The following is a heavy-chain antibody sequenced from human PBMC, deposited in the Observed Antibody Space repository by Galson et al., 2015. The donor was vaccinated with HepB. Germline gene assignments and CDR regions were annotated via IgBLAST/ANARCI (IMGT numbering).Heavy chain of an antibody. Sequence: TLSLTCAVSGGSISSGGYYWTWIRQPPGKGLEWIGHIFYTGSTYYNPSLKSRFTISVDTSKNQFSLNLNSVTAADTAVYYCVRGYSSGLYGDYWGQGTLVTVSS. V-gene: IGHV4-30-4*01. J-gene: IGHJ4*02. D-gene: IGHD6-19*01. CDR1: GGSISSGGYY. CDR2: IFYTGST. CDR3: VRGYSSGLYGDY.